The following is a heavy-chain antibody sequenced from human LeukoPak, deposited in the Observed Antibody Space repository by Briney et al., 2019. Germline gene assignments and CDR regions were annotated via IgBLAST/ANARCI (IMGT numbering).Heavy chain of an antibody. V-gene: IGHV3-21*01. J-gene: IGHJ4*02. CDR1: GFTFSSYS. D-gene: IGHD2-15*01. CDR3: ARAHCSGGSCYSNDY. Sequence: PGGSLRLSCAASGFTFSSYSMNWVRQAPGKGLEWVSSISSSSSYIHYADSVKGRFTISRDNAKNSLFLQMNSLRAEYTAVFYCARAHCSGGSCYSNDYWGQGTLVTVSS. CDR2: ISSSSSYI.